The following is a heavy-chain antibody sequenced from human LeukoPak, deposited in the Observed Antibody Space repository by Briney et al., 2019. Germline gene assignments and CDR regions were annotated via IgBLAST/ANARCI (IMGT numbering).Heavy chain of an antibody. CDR2: IDGSGSSI. CDR1: GFTFSNHW. Sequence: PGGSLRLSRAASGFTFSNHWMHWVRQVPGKGLVWVARIDGSGSSISHADFVKGRFSISRGNAKSTLYLQMNSLRAEDTAVYYCARGPGSSGGAYVGDYWGHGTLVTVSS. D-gene: IGHD3-22*01. CDR3: ARGPGSSGGAYVGDY. J-gene: IGHJ4*01. V-gene: IGHV3-74*01.